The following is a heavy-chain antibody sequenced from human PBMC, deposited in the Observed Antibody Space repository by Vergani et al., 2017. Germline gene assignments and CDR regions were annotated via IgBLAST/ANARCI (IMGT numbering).Heavy chain of an antibody. CDR3: ARDSLPGGYTGGEYYYYGMDV. J-gene: IGHJ6*02. V-gene: IGHV3-21*01. CDR2: ISSSSSYI. CDR1: GFTFSSYS. D-gene: IGHD6-13*01. Sequence: EVQLVESGGGLVKPGGSLRLSCAASGFTFSSYSMNWVRQAPGKGLEWVSSISSSSSYIYYADSVKGRFTISRDNAKNSLYLQMNSLRAEATAVYYCARDSLPGGYTGGEYYYYGMDVWGQGTTVTVSS.